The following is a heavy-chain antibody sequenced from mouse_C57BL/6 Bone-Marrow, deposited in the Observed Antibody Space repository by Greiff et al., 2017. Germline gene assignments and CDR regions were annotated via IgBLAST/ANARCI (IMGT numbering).Heavy chain of an antibody. CDR3: ARWSRVGWFAY. J-gene: IGHJ3*01. Sequence: VKLQESGAELARPGASVKLSCKASGYTFTSYGISWVKQRTGQGLEWIGEIYPRSGNTYYNEKFKGKATLTADKSSSTAYMELRSLTSEDSAVYFCARWSRVGWFAYWGQGTLVTVSA. V-gene: IGHV1-81*01. D-gene: IGHD1-1*01. CDR2: IYPRSGNT. CDR1: GYTFTSYG.